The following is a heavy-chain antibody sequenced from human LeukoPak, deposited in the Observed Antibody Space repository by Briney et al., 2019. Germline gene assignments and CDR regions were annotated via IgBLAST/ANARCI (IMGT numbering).Heavy chain of an antibody. CDR3: ARGDSSGIWYFDL. D-gene: IGHD3-22*01. V-gene: IGHV3-64*02. J-gene: IGHJ2*01. CDR1: GFTFSNYA. Sequence: GGSLRLSCTASGFTFSNYAMHWVRQAPGKGLEYVSAISSNGGSTYYADSVKGRFTISRDDSKNTLYLQMGSLRVEDMAVYYCARGDSSGIWYFDLWGRGTLVTVSS. CDR2: ISSNGGST.